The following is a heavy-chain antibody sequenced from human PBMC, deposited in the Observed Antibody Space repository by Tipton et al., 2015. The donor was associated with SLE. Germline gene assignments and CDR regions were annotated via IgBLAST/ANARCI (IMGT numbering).Heavy chain of an antibody. J-gene: IGHJ4*02. D-gene: IGHD3-3*01. CDR3: ARAPAPSGHIFDF. Sequence: TSYNPSLKGRATISVDTSKKQFSLKLTSVTAADTAVYYCARAPAPSGHIFDFWGQGALVTVSS. CDR2: T. V-gene: IGHV4-59*01.